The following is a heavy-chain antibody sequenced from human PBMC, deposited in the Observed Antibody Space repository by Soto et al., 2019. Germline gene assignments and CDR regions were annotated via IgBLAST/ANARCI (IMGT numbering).Heavy chain of an antibody. CDR1: VHTLTNPS. J-gene: IGHJ4*02. Sequence: SGKVGCKISVHTLTNPSIHLVRQAPGDGLEWMGGFDPVGGAATDAQKWHGRFTVTEDTVTGTAYMELRGLKSDGTAVYYCATPTPLWGAMIANINVDFWGRGTPGTVS. CDR2: FDPVGGAA. D-gene: IGHD3-22*01. V-gene: IGHV1-24*01. CDR3: ATPTPLWGAMIANINVDF.